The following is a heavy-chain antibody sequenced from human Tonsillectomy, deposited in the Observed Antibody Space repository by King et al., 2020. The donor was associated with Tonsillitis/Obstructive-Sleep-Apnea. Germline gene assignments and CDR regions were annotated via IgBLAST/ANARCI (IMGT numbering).Heavy chain of an antibody. J-gene: IGHJ3*02. V-gene: IGHV3-33*01. CDR1: GFTFSSYG. D-gene: IGHD2-8*02. CDR2: IWYDGSNK. Sequence: VQLVESGGGVVQPGRSLRLSCAASGFTFSSYGMHWVRQAPGKGLEWVAVIWYDGSNKYYADSVKGRFTISRSNSKNTLYLQMNSLRAEDTAVYCGARGGVQWNLRGDAFDIWGQGTMVTVSS. CDR3: ARGGVQWNLRGDAFDI.